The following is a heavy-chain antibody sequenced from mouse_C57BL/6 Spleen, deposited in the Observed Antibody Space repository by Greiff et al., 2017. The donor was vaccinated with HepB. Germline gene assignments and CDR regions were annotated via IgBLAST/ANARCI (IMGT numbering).Heavy chain of an antibody. CDR1: GFSFTSYG. CDR3: ANSFAY. Sequence: VQLQASGPGLVQPSQCLSITCPVSGFSFTSYGVHWVRPSPGKGLEWLGVLWSGGSTDYNAAFISRLSISKDNSKSQVFFKMNSLQADDTAIYYCANSFAYWGQGTLVTVSA. J-gene: IGHJ3*01. CDR2: LWSGGST. V-gene: IGHV2-2*01.